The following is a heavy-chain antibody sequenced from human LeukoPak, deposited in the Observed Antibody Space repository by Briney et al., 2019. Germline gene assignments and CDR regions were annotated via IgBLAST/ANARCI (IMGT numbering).Heavy chain of an antibody. V-gene: IGHV3-21*01. J-gene: IGHJ3*02. CDR1: GFTFSSYS. CDR2: ISSSSSYI. CDR3: ARDIKGYCTNGVCFNDAFDI. Sequence: GGSLRLSCAASGFTFSSYSMNWVRQAPGKGLEWVSSISSSSSYIYYADSVKGRFTISRDNAKNSLYLQMSSLRAEDTAVYYCARDIKGYCTNGVCFNDAFDIWGQGTMVTVSS. D-gene: IGHD2-8*01.